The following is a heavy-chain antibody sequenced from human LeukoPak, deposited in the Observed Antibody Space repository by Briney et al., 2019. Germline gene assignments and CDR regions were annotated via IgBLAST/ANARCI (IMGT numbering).Heavy chain of an antibody. J-gene: IGHJ4*02. Sequence: ASVRVSCKASGYTFTGYYMNWVRQAPGQGLEWLGGINPNSGDTKYAQKFLGRVTMTSDTSINTGYMALSSLTSDDTAVYYCARKSAVRRTSEFDYWGQGSLVTVSS. CDR3: ARKSAVRRTSEFDY. CDR1: GYTFTGYY. CDR2: INPNSGDT. V-gene: IGHV1-2*02. D-gene: IGHD3-10*02.